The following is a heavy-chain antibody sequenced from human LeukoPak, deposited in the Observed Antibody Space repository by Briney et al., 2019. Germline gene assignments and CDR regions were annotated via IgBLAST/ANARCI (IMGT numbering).Heavy chain of an antibody. J-gene: IGHJ4*02. Sequence: GGSLRLSCAASGFTFSSYAMFWVRQAPGKGLEWVSYISSSTSYTKYADSVKGRFTISRDNAKNSLYLHMNSLRAEDTAVYYCARDGMSDYDYFDYWGQGTLVTVSS. CDR1: GFTFSSYA. CDR3: ARDGMSDYDYFDY. CDR2: ISSSTSYT. D-gene: IGHD5-12*01. V-gene: IGHV3-21*05.